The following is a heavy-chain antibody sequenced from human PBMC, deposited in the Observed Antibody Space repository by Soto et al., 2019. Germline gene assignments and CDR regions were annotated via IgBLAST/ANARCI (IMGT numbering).Heavy chain of an antibody. V-gene: IGHV3-13*01. J-gene: IGHJ5*02. CDR3: ARQASYWHGGGGWIDP. CDR2: IGTQHDT. D-gene: IGHD2-8*02. CDR1: GFTFSAYD. Sequence: EVQLVESGGGLVQPGGSLRLSCAASGFTFSAYDMHWVRQATGKGLEWVSAIGTQHDTYYPDSVKGRFTISRENAKNSLYFQMNGLRAGDTAVYYCARQASYWHGGGGWIDPWGQGTLVTVSS.